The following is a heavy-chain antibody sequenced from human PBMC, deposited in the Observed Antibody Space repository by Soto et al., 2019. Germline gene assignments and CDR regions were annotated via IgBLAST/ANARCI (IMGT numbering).Heavy chain of an antibody. J-gene: IGHJ1*01. CDR2: IGSSGST. CDR3: AREFYDIFTVQY. CDR1: GFTFDTYA. V-gene: IGHV3-23*01. D-gene: IGHD3-9*01. Sequence: GGSLRLSCVASGFTFDTYALNWVRQAPGKGLEWVSAIGSSGSTYYADSVKGRFTISRDTPKKTLYLQMNSLRVEDTAVYYCAREFYDIFTVQYWGQGALVTVSS.